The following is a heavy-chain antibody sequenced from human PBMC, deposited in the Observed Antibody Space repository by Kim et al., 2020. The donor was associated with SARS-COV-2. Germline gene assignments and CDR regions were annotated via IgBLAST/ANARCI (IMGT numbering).Heavy chain of an antibody. V-gene: IGHV3-48*02. D-gene: IGHD1-1*01. J-gene: IGHJ4*02. CDR3: ARDRTAFDY. CDR1: RLTFSTTD. CDR2: ISRSGSAI. Sequence: GGSLRLSCAVSRLTFSTTDMHWVRQAPGKGLEWIAYISRSGSAIVYADSVKGRFTISRDEAKNSIFLQMNSLRDEDTAVYYCARDRTAFDYWGQGTLVTVSS.